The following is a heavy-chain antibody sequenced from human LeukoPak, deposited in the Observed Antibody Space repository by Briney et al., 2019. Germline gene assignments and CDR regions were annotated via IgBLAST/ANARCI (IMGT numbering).Heavy chain of an antibody. CDR1: GFTFSDYG. D-gene: IGHD2-15*01. V-gene: IGHV3-49*03. Sequence: GGSLRLSCTASGFTFSDYGVNWFRQAPGKGLGWVAFIRSKPYGGTTEYAASVKGRFSISRDDSTSIVYLQMHSLKTEDTALYYCSRTRISGIDGFDIWGQGTMVTVSS. CDR3: SRTRISGIDGFDI. CDR2: IRSKPYGGTT. J-gene: IGHJ3*02.